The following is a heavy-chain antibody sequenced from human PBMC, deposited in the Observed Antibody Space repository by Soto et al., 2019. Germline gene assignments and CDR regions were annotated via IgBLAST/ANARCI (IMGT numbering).Heavy chain of an antibody. CDR3: DRGPGYPTPTSCAIDS. V-gene: IGHV3-23*01. CDR2: VSLTGDRT. D-gene: IGHD2-2*01. CDR1: RFSFSSYE. J-gene: IGHJ4*02. Sequence: GGSLRLSCVASRFSFSSYEMSWVRQAAGKGLEWVSRVSLTGDRTNYAGSVKGRFTVSRDNFKNTLYLEMDSLRPEETAIYYCDRGPGYPTPTSCAIDSWGRGTPVTVSS.